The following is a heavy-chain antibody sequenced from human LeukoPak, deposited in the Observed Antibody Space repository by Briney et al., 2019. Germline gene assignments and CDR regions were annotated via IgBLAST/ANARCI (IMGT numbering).Heavy chain of an antibody. J-gene: IGHJ3*02. CDR1: GYTFTSYG. D-gene: IGHD1-26*01. CDR2: ISAYNGNT. V-gene: IGHV1-18*01. Sequence: GASVKVSCKASGYTFTSYGISWVRQAPGQGLEWMGWISAYNGNTNYAQKLQGRVTMTTDTSTSTAYMELRSLRSDDTAVYYCARGPPTPPIIVGVENDAFDIWGQGTMVTVSS. CDR3: ARGPPTPPIIVGVENDAFDI.